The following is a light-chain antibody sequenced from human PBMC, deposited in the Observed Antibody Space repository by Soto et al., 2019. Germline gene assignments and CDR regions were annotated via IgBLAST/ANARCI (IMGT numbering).Light chain of an antibody. Sequence: IQMTQSPSSLSASVGDRVTITCRASQGIRNDLGWYQQKPGKAPKLMIYKASTLKSGVPPRFSGSGSGTEFTPTISSLQPDDFATYYCQHYNSYSEALGQGTKVDIK. CDR2: KAS. V-gene: IGKV1-5*03. CDR1: QGIRND. J-gene: IGKJ1*01. CDR3: QHYNSYSEA.